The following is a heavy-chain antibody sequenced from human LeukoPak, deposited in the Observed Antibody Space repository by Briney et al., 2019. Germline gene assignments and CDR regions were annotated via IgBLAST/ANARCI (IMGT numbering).Heavy chain of an antibody. V-gene: IGHV3-23*01. Sequence: GGSLRLSCAASGFTFSSYAMSWVRQAPGKGLEWVSAISGSGGSTYYADSVKGRFTISRDNSKNTLHLQMNSLRAEDTAVYYCAKDRGFHNWFDPWGQGTLVTVSS. J-gene: IGHJ5*02. CDR3: AKDRGFHNWFDP. CDR1: GFTFSSYA. CDR2: ISGSGGST.